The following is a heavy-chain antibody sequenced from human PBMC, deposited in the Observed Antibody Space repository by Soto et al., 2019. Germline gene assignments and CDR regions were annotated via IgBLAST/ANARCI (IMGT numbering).Heavy chain of an antibody. D-gene: IGHD3-16*01. Sequence: EVQLVESGGGLVQPGGSLRLSCAASGFTFNNYWMHWVRQAPGKGLMWVSRINPDGSRTTYADSVKSRFAISRDNAKNTLYLQMNSLRAEDTAVYYCARVKLGSYDWFDPWGQGTLVTVSS. CDR3: ARVKLGSYDWFDP. CDR2: INPDGSRT. CDR1: GFTFNNYW. V-gene: IGHV3-74*01. J-gene: IGHJ5*02.